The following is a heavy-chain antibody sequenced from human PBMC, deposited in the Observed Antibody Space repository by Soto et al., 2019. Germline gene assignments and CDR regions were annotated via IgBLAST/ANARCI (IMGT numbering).Heavy chain of an antibody. J-gene: IGHJ4*02. CDR1: GGSISSYY. CDR3: ARLNYYDYIWGSFGGVPYYFDY. V-gene: IGHV4-59*08. Sequence: SETLSLTCTVSGGSISSYYWSWIRQPPGKGLEWIGYIYYSGSTNYNPSLKSRVTISVDTSKNQFSLKLSSVTAADTAVYYCARLNYYDYIWGSFGGVPYYFDYWGQGTLVTVSS. CDR2: IYYSGST. D-gene: IGHD3-16*01.